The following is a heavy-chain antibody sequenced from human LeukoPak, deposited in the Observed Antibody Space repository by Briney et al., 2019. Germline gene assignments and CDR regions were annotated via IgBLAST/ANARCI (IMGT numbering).Heavy chain of an antibody. D-gene: IGHD3-10*01. J-gene: IGHJ4*02. Sequence: GGSLRLSCAASGFTFSTYWMHWVRQAPGKGLEWVSYISSSGYIIFYADSVKGRFTISRDNAQNSLYLQMNSLRAEDTAVYYCARDRGWRSYFDYWGQGTLVTVSS. CDR1: GFTFSTYW. CDR3: ARDRGWRSYFDY. CDR2: ISSSGYII. V-gene: IGHV3-48*04.